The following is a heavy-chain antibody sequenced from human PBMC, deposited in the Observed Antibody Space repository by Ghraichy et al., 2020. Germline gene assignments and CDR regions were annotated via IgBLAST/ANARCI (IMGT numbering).Heavy chain of an antibody. CDR3: ALTYYYGSGSLRWFDP. CDR2: IYWDDDK. Sequence: SGPTLVKPTQTLTLTCTFSGFSLSTSGVGVGWIRQPPGKALEWLALIYWDDDKRYSPSLKSRLTITKDTSKNQVVLTMTNMDPVDTATYYCALTYYYGSGSLRWFDPWGQGTLVTVSS. CDR1: GFSLSTSGVG. J-gene: IGHJ5*02. V-gene: IGHV2-5*02. D-gene: IGHD3-10*01.